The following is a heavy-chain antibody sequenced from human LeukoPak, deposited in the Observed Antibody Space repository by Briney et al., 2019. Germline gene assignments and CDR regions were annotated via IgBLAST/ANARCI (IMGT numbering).Heavy chain of an antibody. D-gene: IGHD4-23*01. CDR1: GFTFSSYW. Sequence: GGSLRLSCAASGFTFSSYWMHWVRHAPGKGLVWVSGTNTDGSSTMYADTVKGRFTIARDNAKNTLYLQMNSLRAEDTAVYYCYGANAEHWGQGTLVTVSS. CDR2: TNTDGSST. CDR3: YGANAEH. J-gene: IGHJ1*01. V-gene: IGHV3-74*03.